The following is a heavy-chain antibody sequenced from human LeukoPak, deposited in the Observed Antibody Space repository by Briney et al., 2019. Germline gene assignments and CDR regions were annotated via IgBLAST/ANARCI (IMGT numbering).Heavy chain of an antibody. Sequence: RWASVKVSCKASGYTFANYYMHWVRQAPGQGLEWMGRINPTKFSGGSTNYAQKFQGRVTMTRDTSTSTVYMEMSSLRSDDTAVYYCARDGGIYDSQAKYFDYWGQGTLVTVSS. D-gene: IGHD3-22*01. J-gene: IGHJ4*02. CDR1: GYTFANYY. V-gene: IGHV1-46*01. CDR3: ARDGGIYDSQAKYFDY. CDR2: INPTKFSGGST.